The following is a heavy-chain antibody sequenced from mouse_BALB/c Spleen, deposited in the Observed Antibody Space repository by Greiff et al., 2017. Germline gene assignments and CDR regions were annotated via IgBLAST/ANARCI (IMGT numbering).Heavy chain of an antibody. CDR3: ARDYYRYDEGWYFDV. Sequence: VQLQQSGPGLVAPSQSLSITCTVSGFSLTGYGVNWVRQPPGKGLEWLGMIWGDGSPDYNSALKSRLSISKDNSKSQVFLKMNSLQTDDTARYYCARDYYRYDEGWYFDVWGAGTTVTVSS. CDR1: GFSLTGYG. CDR2: IWGDGSP. V-gene: IGHV2-6-7*01. J-gene: IGHJ1*01. D-gene: IGHD2-14*01.